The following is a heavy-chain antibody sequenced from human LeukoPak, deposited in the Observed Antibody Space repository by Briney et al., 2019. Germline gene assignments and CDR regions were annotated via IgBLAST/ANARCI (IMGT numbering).Heavy chain of an antibody. CDR2: IYYSGST. J-gene: IGHJ6*02. Sequence: SETLSLTCTVSGGSISSSSYYWGWIRQPPGKGLEWIGSIYYSGSTYYNPSLKSRVTISVDTSKNQFSLKLSSVTAADTAVYYCARHSAFFGVDTAWDYYGMDVLGQGTTDTVSS. V-gene: IGHV4-39*01. CDR1: GGSISSSSYY. CDR3: ARHSAFFGVDTAWDYYGMDV. D-gene: IGHD5-18*01.